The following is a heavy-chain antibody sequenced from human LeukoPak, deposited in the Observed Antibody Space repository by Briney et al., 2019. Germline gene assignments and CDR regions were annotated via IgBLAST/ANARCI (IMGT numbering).Heavy chain of an antibody. J-gene: IGHJ4*02. V-gene: IGHV3-9*01. CDR3: AKDIQPYSSSWYVSFDY. CDR2: ISWNSGSI. CDR1: GFTFDDYA. D-gene: IGHD6-13*01. Sequence: GGSLRLSCAASGFTFDDYAMHWVRQAPGKGLEWVSGISWNSGSIGYADSVKGRFTISRDNAKNSLYLQMNSPRAEDTALYYCAKDIQPYSSSWYVSFDYWGQGTLVTVSS.